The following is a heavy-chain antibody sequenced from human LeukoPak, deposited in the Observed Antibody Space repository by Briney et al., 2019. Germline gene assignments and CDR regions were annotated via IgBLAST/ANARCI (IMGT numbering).Heavy chain of an antibody. D-gene: IGHD2-15*01. CDR2: ISGDGGST. CDR1: GFTFDDYA. CDR3: AKEIDTLGTNAFDI. V-gene: IGHV3-43*02. J-gene: IGHJ3*02. Sequence: PGGSLRLSCAASGFTFDDYAMHWVRQAPEKGLEWVSLISGDGGSTYYADSVRGRFTISRDNSKNSLYLQMDSLRTEDTAFYYCAKEIDTLGTNAFDIWGQGTMVTVSS.